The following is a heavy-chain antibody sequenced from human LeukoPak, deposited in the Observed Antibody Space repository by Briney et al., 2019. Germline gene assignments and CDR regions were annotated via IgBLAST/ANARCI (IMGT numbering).Heavy chain of an antibody. D-gene: IGHD3-10*01. CDR1: GGSLRGYY. V-gene: IGHV4-34*01. J-gene: IGHJ6*04. CDR3: ARVPPFLWFGELRTFYGMDV. CDR2: ISDSGST. Sequence: SDSLSLTGAVYGGSLRGYYWSWVRQPPAKELECIGEISDSGSTKDNASLRSRVTISVDPSKSHLCLKLSSVTAAATAVYYCARVPPFLWFGELRTFYGMDVWGEGTTVTVSS.